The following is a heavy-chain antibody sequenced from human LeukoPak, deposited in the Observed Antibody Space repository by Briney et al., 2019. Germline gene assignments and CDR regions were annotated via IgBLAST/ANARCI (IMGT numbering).Heavy chain of an antibody. V-gene: IGHV1-8*03. J-gene: IGHJ4*02. D-gene: IGHD5-18*01. Sequence: ASVKVSCKASGYTFTSYDINWVRQATGQGLEWMGWMNPNSGNTGYAQKFQGRVTITRNTSINTVYMELSSLRSEDTAVYYCARVVPVARGYSYGHFDYWGQGTLVTVSS. CDR1: GYTFTSYD. CDR2: MNPNSGNT. CDR3: ARVVPVARGYSYGHFDY.